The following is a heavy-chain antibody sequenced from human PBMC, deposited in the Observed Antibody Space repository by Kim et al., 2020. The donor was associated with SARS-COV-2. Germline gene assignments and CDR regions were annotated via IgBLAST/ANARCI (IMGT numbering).Heavy chain of an antibody. Sequence: GGSLRLSCAASGFTFSSYAMHWVRQAPGKGLEWVAVISYDGSNKYYADSVKGRFTISRDNSKNTLYLQMNSLRAEDTAVYYCARGEKLLWFGELVDYWG. V-gene: IGHV3-30*04. D-gene: IGHD3-10*01. CDR1: GFTFSSYA. CDR2: ISYDGSNK. J-gene: IGHJ4*01. CDR3: ARGEKLLWFGELVDY.